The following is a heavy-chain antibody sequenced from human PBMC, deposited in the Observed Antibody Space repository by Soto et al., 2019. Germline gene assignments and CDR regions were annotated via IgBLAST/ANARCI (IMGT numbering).Heavy chain of an antibody. CDR3: ARERGNYYYDSSGWAFDI. J-gene: IGHJ3*02. CDR1: EFTFSSYA. D-gene: IGHD3-22*01. V-gene: IGHV3-23*01. CDR2: ISGSGGST. Sequence: PGGSLRLSCAASEFTFSSYAMSWVRQAPGKGLEWVSGISGSGGSTYYADSVKGRFTISRDNSKNTLYLQMNSLRAEDTAVYYCARERGNYYYDSSGWAFDIWGQGTMVTVSS.